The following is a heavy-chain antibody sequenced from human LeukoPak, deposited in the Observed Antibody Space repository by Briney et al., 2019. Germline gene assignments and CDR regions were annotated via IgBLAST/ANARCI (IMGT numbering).Heavy chain of an antibody. CDR1: GGSFSGYY. D-gene: IGHD6-19*01. CDR2: INHSGST. V-gene: IGHV4-34*01. J-gene: IGHJ4*02. Sequence: SETLSLTCAVYGGSFSGYYWSWIRQPPGKGLEWIGEINHSGSTNYNPSLKSRVTISVDTSKNQLSLKLSSVTAADTAVYYCARGAPSGYSSGWYYYWGQGTLITVSS. CDR3: ARGAPSGYSSGWYYY.